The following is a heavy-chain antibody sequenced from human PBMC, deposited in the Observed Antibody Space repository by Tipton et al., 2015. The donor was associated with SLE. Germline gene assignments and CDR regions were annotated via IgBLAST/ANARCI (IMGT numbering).Heavy chain of an antibody. CDR1: GFTFSTYE. D-gene: IGHD6-13*01. CDR3: ARKSIAAVGDY. CDR2: ISGSGTTI. Sequence: SLRLSCAASGFTFSTYEMNWVRQAPGKGLEWVSYISGSGTTIYYADSVKGRFIISRDNAKNSLYLQMNSLRAEDTAVYYCARKSIAAVGDYWGQGTLVTVSS. V-gene: IGHV3-48*03. J-gene: IGHJ4*02.